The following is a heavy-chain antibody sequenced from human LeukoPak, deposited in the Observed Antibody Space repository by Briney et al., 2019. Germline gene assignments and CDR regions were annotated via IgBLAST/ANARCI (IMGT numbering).Heavy chain of an antibody. CDR3: ARDSRSYYDFWSGYSFYDY. V-gene: IGHV4-61*02. Sequence: PSETLSLTCTVSGGSISSGSYYWSWIRQPAGKGLEWIGRIYTSGSTNYNPSLKSRVTISVDTSKNQFSLKLSSVTAADTAVYYCARDSRSYYDFWSGYSFYDYWGQGTLVTVSS. J-gene: IGHJ4*02. CDR1: GGSISSGSYY. D-gene: IGHD3-3*01. CDR2: IYTSGST.